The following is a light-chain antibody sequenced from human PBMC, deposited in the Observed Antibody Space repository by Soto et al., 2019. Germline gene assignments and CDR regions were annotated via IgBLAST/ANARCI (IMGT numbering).Light chain of an antibody. CDR2: GAS. J-gene: IGKJ2*01. CDR1: QSVSSN. Sequence: EIVMTQSPATLSVSPGERATLSCRASQSVSSNVAWYQQIPGQTPRLLIYGASTRATGIPVRFSGSGSGTEFTLTISSLQSEDFAVYYCQQRSNWPPMYTFGQGTKLEIK. V-gene: IGKV3-15*01. CDR3: QQRSNWPPMYT.